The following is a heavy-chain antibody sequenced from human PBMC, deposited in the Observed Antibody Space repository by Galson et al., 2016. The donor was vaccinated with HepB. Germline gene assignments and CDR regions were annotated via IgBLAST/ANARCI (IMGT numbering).Heavy chain of an antibody. CDR3: ARSPGTVGTSWTHYFDY. Sequence: SETLSLTCTVSGDSIGTYYWSWIRQSPMHGLEWIGYTYYIGSTNYNPSLRPRLTMSVDRSKNQFPLKLSSVTAADTAIHYCARSPGTVGTSWTHYFDYWGQGILVTVSS. D-gene: IGHD4-23*01. V-gene: IGHV4-59*01. J-gene: IGHJ4*02. CDR2: TYYIGST. CDR1: GDSIGTYY.